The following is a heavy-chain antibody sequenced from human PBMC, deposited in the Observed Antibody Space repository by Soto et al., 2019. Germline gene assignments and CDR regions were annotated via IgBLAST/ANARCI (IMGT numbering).Heavy chain of an antibody. CDR1: GFTFSSYS. D-gene: IGHD5-12*01. Sequence: EVQLVESGGGLVQPGGSLRLSCAASGFTFSSYSMNWVRQAPGKGLEWVSYISSSSSTIYYADSVKGRFTISRDNAKNSLYLLMNSLRDEDTAVYYCARDASLDMGYSGYDYTDYWGQGTLVTVSS. CDR2: ISSSSSTI. CDR3: ARDASLDMGYSGYDYTDY. V-gene: IGHV3-48*02. J-gene: IGHJ4*02.